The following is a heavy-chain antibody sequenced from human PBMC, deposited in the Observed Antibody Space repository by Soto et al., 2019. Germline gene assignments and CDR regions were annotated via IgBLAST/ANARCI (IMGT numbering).Heavy chain of an antibody. CDR1: GFMFSAYA. CDR2: ISYDGTNK. Sequence: QVQLVESGGGVVQPGRSLRLSCAASGFMFSAYAMLWVRQAPGKGLEWVAAISYDGTNKYYADSVKGRFTITSDNSKNTLFLQMNSLRAEDTAVYYCARDPSPYTSGWYGVDFWGHGTLVTVSS. V-gene: IGHV3-30*04. J-gene: IGHJ4*01. D-gene: IGHD6-19*01. CDR3: ARDPSPYTSGWYGVDF.